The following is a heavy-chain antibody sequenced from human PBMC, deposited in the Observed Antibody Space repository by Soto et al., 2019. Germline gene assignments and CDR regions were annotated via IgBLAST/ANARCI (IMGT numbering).Heavy chain of an antibody. D-gene: IGHD1-1*01. CDR2: LYDVDGS. J-gene: IGHJ3*01. Sequence: HPVGSLRLSCAASGLTVSGKKYVAWARQAPGKGLEWVSALYDVDGSFYSDSVKGRFTTSSDSSKTTVYLQMNDLRPADTAVYYCATWHEREHAYDVWGQGTTVTVSS. CDR3: ATWHEREHAYDV. CDR1: GLTVSGKKY. V-gene: IGHV3-53*01.